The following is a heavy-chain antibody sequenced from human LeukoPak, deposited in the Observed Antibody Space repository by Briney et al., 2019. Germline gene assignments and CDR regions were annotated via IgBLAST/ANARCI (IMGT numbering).Heavy chain of an antibody. V-gene: IGHV3-23*01. D-gene: IGHD6-19*01. CDR2: ISATGGST. J-gene: IGHJ4*02. Sequence: GGSLRLSCAASGFTFSSYGITWVRQAPGKGLEWVSTISATGGSTYYADSVKGRFTISRDNSKDTLYLRMNSLRAEDTAVYYCAKGGYSSGWRNYFDYWGQGTLVTVSS. CDR3: AKGGYSSGWRNYFDY. CDR1: GFTFSSYG.